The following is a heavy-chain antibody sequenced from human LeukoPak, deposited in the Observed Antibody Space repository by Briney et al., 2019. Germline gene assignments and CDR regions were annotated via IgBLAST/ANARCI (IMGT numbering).Heavy chain of an antibody. D-gene: IGHD3-10*01. V-gene: IGHV3-23*01. Sequence: GGSLRLSCAASGFTFSNYAMSWVRQAPGKGLEWVSAIGGRGGSTYSADSVEGRFTISRDNSKNTLYLQMNSLRAEDTALYYCATITYYGSGRGYFDYWGQGTLVTVSS. CDR1: GFTFSNYA. J-gene: IGHJ4*02. CDR3: ATITYYGSGRGYFDY. CDR2: IGGRGGST.